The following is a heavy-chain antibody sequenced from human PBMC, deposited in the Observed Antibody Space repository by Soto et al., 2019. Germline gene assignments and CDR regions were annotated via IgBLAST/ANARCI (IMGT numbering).Heavy chain of an antibody. CDR1: GFTFRSYV. J-gene: IGHJ5*02. CDR2: TSYDGSNK. Sequence: QVQLVESGGGVVQPGASLRLSCVGSGFTFRSYVIHWVRQAPGKGLEWVALTSYDGSNKYYDDSVNGRFSISRDNSRNTVDLHMDSLRLEDTALYFCARWGKTWGLDAWCQGTLLCVSS. D-gene: IGHD2-21*02. V-gene: IGHV3-30*19. CDR3: ARWGKTWGLDA.